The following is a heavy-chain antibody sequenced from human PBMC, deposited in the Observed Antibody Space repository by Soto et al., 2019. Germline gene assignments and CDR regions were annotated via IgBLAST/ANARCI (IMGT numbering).Heavy chain of an antibody. Sequence: HPGGSLRLSCAASGFTVSSNYMSWVRQAPGKGLEWVSVIYSGGSTYYAESVKGRFTISRDNSKNTLYLQMNSLRAEDTAVYYCARNYYNSGGYYYGGAFDIWGQGTMVTVSS. D-gene: IGHD3-22*01. J-gene: IGHJ3*02. CDR1: GFTVSSNY. V-gene: IGHV3-66*01. CDR2: IYSGGST. CDR3: ARNYYNSGGYYYGGAFDI.